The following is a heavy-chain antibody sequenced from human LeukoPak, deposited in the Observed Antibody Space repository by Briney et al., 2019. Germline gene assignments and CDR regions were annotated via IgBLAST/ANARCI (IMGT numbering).Heavy chain of an antibody. Sequence: GGSLRLSCAASGFTFSSYAMSWVRQAPGKGLEWVSAISGSGGSTYYADSVKGRFTISRDNSKNTLYLQMNSLRAEDTAVYYCARDFGSRNYPNGMDVWGQGTTVTVSS. J-gene: IGHJ6*02. CDR2: ISGSGGST. CDR3: ARDFGSRNYPNGMDV. V-gene: IGHV3-23*01. CDR1: GFTFSSYA. D-gene: IGHD6-13*01.